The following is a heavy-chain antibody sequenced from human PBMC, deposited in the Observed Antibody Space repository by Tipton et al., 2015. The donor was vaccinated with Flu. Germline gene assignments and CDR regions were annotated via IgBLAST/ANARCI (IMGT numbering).Heavy chain of an antibody. CDR1: GDSISSGGYY. V-gene: IGHV4-31*03. J-gene: IGHJ3*02. CDR2: IYYSGLS. CDR3: ARDLRGYSGYTGGDAFDI. D-gene: IGHD5-12*01. Sequence: TLSLTCTVSGDSISSGGYYWTWIRQRPGKGLEWIGYIYYSGLSLYNPSLKSRVTMSIDTSKDRFSLRLSSATAADTAIYYCARDLRGYSGYTGGDAFDIWGQGTMVTVSS.